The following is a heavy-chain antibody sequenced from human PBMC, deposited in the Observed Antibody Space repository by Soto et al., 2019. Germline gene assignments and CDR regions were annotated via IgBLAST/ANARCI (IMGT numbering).Heavy chain of an antibody. Sequence: ESGGGLVHPGGSLRLSCAASGFTFSSYPMNWVRQTPGKGLDWVSYISSSGDTIYYVDSVRGRFTISRDNARKSLYLQMNSLRDEDTAVYYCARGPGTGHFFDYWGQGTLVTAS. CDR2: ISSSGDTI. CDR1: GFTFSSYP. V-gene: IGHV3-48*02. D-gene: IGHD2-8*02. CDR3: ARGPGTGHFFDY. J-gene: IGHJ4*02.